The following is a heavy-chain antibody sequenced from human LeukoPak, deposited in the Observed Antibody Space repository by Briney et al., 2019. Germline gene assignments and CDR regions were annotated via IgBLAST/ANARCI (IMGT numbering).Heavy chain of an antibody. CDR2: IYHSGST. Sequence: SETLSLTCTVSGYSISSGYYWGWIRQPPGKGLEWIGSIYHSGSTYYNPSLKSRVTISVDTSKNQFSLKLSSVTAADTAVYYCARDFSSSWYNWFDPWGQGTLVTVSP. V-gene: IGHV4-38-2*02. CDR3: ARDFSSSWYNWFDP. D-gene: IGHD6-13*01. J-gene: IGHJ5*02. CDR1: GYSISSGYY.